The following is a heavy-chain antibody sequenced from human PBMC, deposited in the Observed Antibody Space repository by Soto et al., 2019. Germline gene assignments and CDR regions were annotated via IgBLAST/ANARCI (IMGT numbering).Heavy chain of an antibody. Sequence: QVQLVQSGAEVKKPGSSVKVSCKASGGTFSSYAISWVRQAPGQGLEWMGGLIPIFGTANYAQKFQGRVTITADESTSTAYMELSSLRSDDTAVYYCARAPGYCTNGVCFMGYFDYWGQGTLVTVSS. CDR3: ARAPGYCTNGVCFMGYFDY. J-gene: IGHJ4*02. V-gene: IGHV1-69*01. D-gene: IGHD2-8*01. CDR1: GGTFSSYA. CDR2: LIPIFGTA.